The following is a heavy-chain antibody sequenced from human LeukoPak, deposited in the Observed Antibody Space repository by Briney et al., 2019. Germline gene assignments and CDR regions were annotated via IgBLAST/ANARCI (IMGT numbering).Heavy chain of an antibody. CDR3: TRGRRMVTTTAFDI. Sequence: PSAALPRSSTVSGASVRSGSYYWCWIRQPPGKGLEWIGYIHYSGSTNNNPSLESRVTTSLDTSKNQFSLKLTSVTAADTAVYYCTRGRRMVTTTAFDIWGQGTMVTVSS. V-gene: IGHV4-61*01. CDR1: GASVRSGSYY. J-gene: IGHJ3*02. CDR2: IHYSGST. D-gene: IGHD4-17*01.